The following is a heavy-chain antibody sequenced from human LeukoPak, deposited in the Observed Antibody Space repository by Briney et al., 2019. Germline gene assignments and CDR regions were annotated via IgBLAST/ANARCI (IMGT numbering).Heavy chain of an antibody. V-gene: IGHV3-53*01. CDR3: ARLFRTYDSSGCFDQ. CDR2: IYSGDSI. J-gene: IGHJ5*02. Sequence: GGSLRLSCAASGFTLSSNYMGWVRQAPGKGLECVSIIYSGDSIFYADSVKGRFTISRDNSKNTLYLQINSLRAEDTAVYYCARLFRTYDSSGCFDQWGQGTLVTVSS. CDR1: GFTLSSNY. D-gene: IGHD3-22*01.